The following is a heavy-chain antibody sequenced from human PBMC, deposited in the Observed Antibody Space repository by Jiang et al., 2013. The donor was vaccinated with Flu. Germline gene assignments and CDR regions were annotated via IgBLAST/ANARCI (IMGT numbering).Heavy chain of an antibody. D-gene: IGHD4-11*01. J-gene: IGHJ5*02. V-gene: IGHV3-30*07. Sequence: FTISRDNSKNTLYLQMNSLRAEDTAVYYCARDITVRGMSRWFDPWGQGTLVTVSS. CDR3: ARDITVRGMSRWFDP.